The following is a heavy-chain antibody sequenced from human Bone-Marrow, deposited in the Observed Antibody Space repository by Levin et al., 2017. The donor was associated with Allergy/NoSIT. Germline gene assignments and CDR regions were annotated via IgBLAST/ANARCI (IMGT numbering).Heavy chain of an antibody. Sequence: LSLTCAASGFTFSSYEMNWVRQAPGKGLEWVSYISSSGSTIYYADSVKGRFTISRDNAKNSLYLQMNSLRAEDTAVYYCARDQETTVTNYYGMDVWGQGTTVTVSS. J-gene: IGHJ6*02. D-gene: IGHD4-17*01. CDR3: ARDQETTVTNYYGMDV. CDR1: GFTFSSYE. CDR2: ISSSGSTI. V-gene: IGHV3-48*03.